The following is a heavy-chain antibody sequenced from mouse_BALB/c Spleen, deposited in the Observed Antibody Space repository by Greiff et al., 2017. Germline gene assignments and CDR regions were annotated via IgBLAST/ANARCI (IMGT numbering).Heavy chain of an antibody. CDR1: GFTFSSYA. D-gene: IGHD2-2*01. CDR2: ISSGGST. CDR3: ARGWLRNAMDY. Sequence: EVKLVESGGGLVKPGGSLKLSCAASGFTFSSYAMSWVRQTPEKRLEWVASISSGGSTYYPDSVKGRFTISRDNARNILYLQMSSLRSEDTAMYYCARGWLRNAMDYWGQGTSVTVSS. V-gene: IGHV5-6-5*01. J-gene: IGHJ4*01.